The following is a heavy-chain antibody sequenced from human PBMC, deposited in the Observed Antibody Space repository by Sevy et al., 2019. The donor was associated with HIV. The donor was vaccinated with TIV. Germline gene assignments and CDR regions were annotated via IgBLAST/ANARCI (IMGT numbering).Heavy chain of an antibody. J-gene: IGHJ5*02. CDR3: ARNGGAYDTGFDP. D-gene: IGHD3-22*01. CDR2: ITSSGSSI. Sequence: GGSLRLSCAASGFTFSNYEMNWVRQAPGKGLEWVSHITSSGSSIYYADSVKGRFTISRDNAKNSLYLQMNSLRDEDTAVYYCARNGGAYDTGFDPWGQGTLVTVSS. CDR1: GFTFSNYE. V-gene: IGHV3-48*03.